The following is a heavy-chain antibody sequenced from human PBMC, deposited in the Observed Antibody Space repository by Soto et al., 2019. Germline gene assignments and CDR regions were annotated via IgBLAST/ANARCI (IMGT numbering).Heavy chain of an antibody. D-gene: IGHD6-6*01. CDR2: INSDGSST. Sequence: EVQLVESGGGLVQPGGSLRLSCAASGFTFRSYWMQWVRQAPGKGLVWVSWINSDGSSTSYADSVKGRFTISRDNAKNTLYLQMNSLSDEHTAVYYCAGGGSSLNFDSWGQGTLVTVSS. J-gene: IGHJ4*02. CDR1: GFTFRSYW. CDR3: AGGGSSLNFDS. V-gene: IGHV3-74*01.